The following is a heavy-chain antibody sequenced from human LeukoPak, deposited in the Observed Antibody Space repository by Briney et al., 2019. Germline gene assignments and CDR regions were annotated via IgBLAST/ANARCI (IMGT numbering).Heavy chain of an antibody. CDR1: GFTFSTYG. V-gene: IGHV3-33*01. J-gene: IGHJ4*02. CDR2: IWYDGSNK. Sequence: GRSLRLSCAASGFTFSTYGMHWVRQAPGKGLEWVAVIWYDGSNKYYADSVKGRFTISRDNSKNTLYLQMNSLRAEDTAVYYCGRDLFMIVVPGQNVLDYWGQGTLVTVSS. CDR3: GRDLFMIVVPGQNVLDY. D-gene: IGHD3-22*01.